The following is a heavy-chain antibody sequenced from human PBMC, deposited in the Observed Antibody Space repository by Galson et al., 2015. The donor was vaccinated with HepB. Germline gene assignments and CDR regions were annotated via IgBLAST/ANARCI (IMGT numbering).Heavy chain of an antibody. V-gene: IGHV1-46*04. CDR1: GYTFTSYY. CDR3: ARDRPNWLSNPRGYYGMDV. Sequence: SVKVSCKASGYTFTSYYMHWVRQAPGQGLEWMGIINPSGGSTSYAQKLQGRVTMTRDTSTSTVYMELSSLRSEDTAVYYCARDRPNWLSNPRGYYGMDVWGQGTTVTVSS. D-gene: IGHD3-9*01. CDR2: INPSGGST. J-gene: IGHJ6*02.